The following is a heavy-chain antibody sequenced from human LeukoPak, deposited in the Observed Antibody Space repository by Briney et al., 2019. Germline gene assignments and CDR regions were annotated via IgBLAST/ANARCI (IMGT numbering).Heavy chain of an antibody. CDR1: GYTFTSYA. CDR3: ARGRQWLVTSFDY. J-gene: IGHJ4*02. V-gene: IGHV1-3*01. Sequence: ASVNVSCKASGYTFTSYAMHWVRQAPGQRLEWMGWINAGNGNTKYSQKFQGRVTITRDTSASTAYMELSSLRSEDTAVYYCARGRQWLVTSFDYWGQGTLDTVSS. D-gene: IGHD6-19*01. CDR2: INAGNGNT.